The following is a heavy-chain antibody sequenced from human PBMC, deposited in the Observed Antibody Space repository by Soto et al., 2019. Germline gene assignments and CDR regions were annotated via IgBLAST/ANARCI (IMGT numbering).Heavy chain of an antibody. Sequence: DVQLLESGGGLVQPGGSLRLSCAASGFTFSSYAMSWVRQAPGKGLEWVSGVSGGGGSTYYADSVEGRFTISRDNSKNTLYLQMNGLRAEDTAVYYCAKDRGSVGYCSGGSCHSDYWGQGTLVAVSS. J-gene: IGHJ4*02. CDR1: GFTFSSYA. CDR2: VSGGGGST. CDR3: AKDRGSVGYCSGGSCHSDY. D-gene: IGHD2-15*01. V-gene: IGHV3-23*01.